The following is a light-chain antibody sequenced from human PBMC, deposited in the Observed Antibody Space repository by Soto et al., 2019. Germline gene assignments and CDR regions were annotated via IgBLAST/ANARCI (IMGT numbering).Light chain of an antibody. CDR3: QQYDDWPPM. CDR2: SGS. CDR1: QSVNFR. J-gene: IGKJ1*01. V-gene: IGKV3-15*01. Sequence: EIVVTQSPGTLSVSAGERVTLSCRASQSVNFRLAWYQQRPGQAPRLLIYSGSSRDTGIPARFSGSGSGTDFTITISSLQPEDFGVYYCQQYDDWPPMFGPGTKVEIK.